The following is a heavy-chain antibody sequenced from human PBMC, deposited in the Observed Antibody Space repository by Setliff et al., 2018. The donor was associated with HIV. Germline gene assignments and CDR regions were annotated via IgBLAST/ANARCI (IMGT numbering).Heavy chain of an antibody. CDR2: IYTSGST. V-gene: IGHV4-61*09. J-gene: IGHJ3*02. D-gene: IGHD3-22*01. Sequence: PSETLSLTCPVSGGSISSGSYYWSWIRQPAGKGLEWIGHIYTSGSTNSNPSLTSRVTISVDTPKNQFSLKLSSVTAADTAVYYCARVDSSRGLHAFDIWGQGTVVTVSS. CDR1: GGSISSGSYY. CDR3: ARVDSSRGLHAFDI.